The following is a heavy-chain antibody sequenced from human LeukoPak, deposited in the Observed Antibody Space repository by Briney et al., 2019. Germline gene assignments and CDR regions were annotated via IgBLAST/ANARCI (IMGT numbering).Heavy chain of an antibody. V-gene: IGHV1-2*02. D-gene: IGHD3-3*01. CDR3: ARDPWYYDFWSGYYTGGYYFDY. J-gene: IGHJ4*02. CDR2: INPNSGGT. CDR1: GYTFTGYY. Sequence: ASVKVSCKASGYTFTGYYTHWVRQAPGQGLEWMGWINPNSGGTNYAQKFQGRVTMTRDTSISTAYMELSRLRSDDTAVYYCARDPWYYDFWSGYYTGGYYFDYWGQGTLVTVSS.